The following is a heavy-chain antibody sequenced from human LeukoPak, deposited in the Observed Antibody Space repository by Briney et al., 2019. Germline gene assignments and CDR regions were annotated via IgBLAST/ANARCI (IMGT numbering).Heavy chain of an antibody. CDR1: GGSFSGYY. Sequence: SETLSLTCAVYGGSFSGYYWSWIRQPPGKGLEWIGEINHSGSTNYNPSLKSRVTISVDTSKNRFSLKLSSVTAADTAVYYCARGGAARPAIAVAGRAKKNQFDYWGQGTLVTVSS. J-gene: IGHJ4*02. CDR2: INHSGST. D-gene: IGHD6-19*01. CDR3: ARGGAARPAIAVAGRAKKNQFDY. V-gene: IGHV4-34*01.